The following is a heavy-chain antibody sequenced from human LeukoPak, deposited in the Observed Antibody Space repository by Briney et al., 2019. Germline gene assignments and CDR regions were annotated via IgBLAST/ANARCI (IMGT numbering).Heavy chain of an antibody. J-gene: IGHJ4*02. CDR3: ARGGSYVHY. CDR1: GFTFNSYE. CDR2: INSGGSAI. Sequence: GGSLRLSCAASGFTFNSYEMNWVRRAPGKGREWVSYINSGGSAIYYADSVKGRFAISRDNAKNSLYVQMNSLRADDTAVYYCARGGSYVHYWGQGTLVTVSS. V-gene: IGHV3-48*03. D-gene: IGHD1-26*01.